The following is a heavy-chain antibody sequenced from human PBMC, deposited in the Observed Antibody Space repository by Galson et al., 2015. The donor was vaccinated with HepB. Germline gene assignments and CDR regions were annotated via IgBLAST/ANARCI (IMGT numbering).Heavy chain of an antibody. CDR3: ARDRGHPGVVPAAMRYYYYYGMDV. Sequence: SLRLSCAASGFTFSSYAMHWVRQAPGKGLEWVAVISYDGSNKYYADSVKGRFTISRDNSKNTLYLQMNSLRAEDTAVYYCARDRGHPGVVPAAMRYYYYYGMDVWGQGTTVTVSS. V-gene: IGHV3-30-3*01. CDR2: ISYDGSNK. CDR1: GFTFSSYA. J-gene: IGHJ6*02. D-gene: IGHD2-2*01.